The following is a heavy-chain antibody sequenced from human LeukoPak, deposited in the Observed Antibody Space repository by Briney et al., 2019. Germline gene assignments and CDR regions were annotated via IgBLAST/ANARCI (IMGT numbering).Heavy chain of an antibody. CDR1: GYSFISYW. CDR3: ARAYSRPQPFDY. Sequence: GESLQISCKASGYSFISYWIGWVRQMPGKGLEWMGIIQPGDSDTRYSPSFQGQVTISVDKSINTAYLQWSSLKASDTAMYYCARAYSRPQPFDYWGQRTLVTVSS. D-gene: IGHD2-21*01. V-gene: IGHV5-51*01. J-gene: IGHJ4*02. CDR2: IQPGDSDT.